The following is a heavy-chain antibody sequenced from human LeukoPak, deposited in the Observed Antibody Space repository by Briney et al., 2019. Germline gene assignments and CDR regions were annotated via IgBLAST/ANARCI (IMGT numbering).Heavy chain of an antibody. CDR1: GGSFSGYY. Sequence: SETLSLTCAVYGGSFSGYYWSWIRQPPAKGLDWIGEINHSGSTNYNPSLKSRVTISVDTSKNQFSLKLSSVTAADTAVYYCARRDRTYYYYMDVWGKGTTVTVSS. CDR2: INHSGST. V-gene: IGHV4-34*01. CDR3: ARRDRTYYYYMDV. D-gene: IGHD5-24*01. J-gene: IGHJ6*03.